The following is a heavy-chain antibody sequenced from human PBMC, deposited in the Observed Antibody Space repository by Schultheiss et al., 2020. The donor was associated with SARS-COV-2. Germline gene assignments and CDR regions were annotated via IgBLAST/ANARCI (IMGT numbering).Heavy chain of an antibody. V-gene: IGHV4-39*01. Sequence: SETLSLTCTVSGGSISSSSYYWGWIRQPPGKGLEWIGSIYYSGSTYYNPSLKSRVTISVDTSKNQFSLKLSSVTAADTAVYYCARQSIYCSSTSCYLDYWGQGTLVTVSS. J-gene: IGHJ4*02. CDR1: GGSISSSSYY. D-gene: IGHD2-2*01. CDR2: IYYSGST. CDR3: ARQSIYCSSTSCYLDY.